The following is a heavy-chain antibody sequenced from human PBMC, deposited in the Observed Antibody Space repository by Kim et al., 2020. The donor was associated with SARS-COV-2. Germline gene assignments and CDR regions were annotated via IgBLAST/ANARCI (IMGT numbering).Heavy chain of an antibody. CDR3: TRVYCSGGSCYFPYYFDY. D-gene: IGHD2-15*01. Sequence: GGSLRLSCTASGFTFGDYAMSWFRQAPGKGLEWVGFIRSKAYRGTTEYAASVKGRFTISRDDSKSIAYLQMNSLKTEDTAVYYCTRVYCSGGSCYFPYYFDYWGQGTLVTVSS. V-gene: IGHV3-49*03. CDR1: GFTFGDYA. J-gene: IGHJ4*02. CDR2: IRSKAYRGTT.